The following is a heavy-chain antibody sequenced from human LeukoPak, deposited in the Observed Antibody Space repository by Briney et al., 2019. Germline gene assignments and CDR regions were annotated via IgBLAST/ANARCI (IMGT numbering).Heavy chain of an antibody. V-gene: IGHV1-69*05. D-gene: IGHD4-23*01. J-gene: IGHJ5*02. CDR3: AISVTMVVTPLLDP. CDR1: GGTFSSYA. CDR2: IIPIFGTA. Sequence: ASAKVSCKASGGTFSSYAISWVRQAPGQGLEWMGRIIPIFGTANYAQEFQGRVTITTDESTSTAYMELSSLRSEDTAVYYCAISVTMVVTPLLDPWGQGTLVTVSS.